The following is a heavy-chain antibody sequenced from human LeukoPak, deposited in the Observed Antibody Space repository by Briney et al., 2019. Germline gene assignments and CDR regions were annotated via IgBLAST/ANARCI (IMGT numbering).Heavy chain of an antibody. V-gene: IGHV3-30-3*01. D-gene: IGHD7-27*01. CDR3: ARDRNWDYYYGMDV. Sequence: GGSLRLSCAASGFTFCGYPIHWVRQAPGKGLEWVAVISYDGSNKYYADSVKGRFTISRDNSKNTLYLQMNSLRAEDTAVYYCARDRNWDYYYGMDVWGQGTTVTVSS. J-gene: IGHJ6*02. CDR1: GFTFCGYP. CDR2: ISYDGSNK.